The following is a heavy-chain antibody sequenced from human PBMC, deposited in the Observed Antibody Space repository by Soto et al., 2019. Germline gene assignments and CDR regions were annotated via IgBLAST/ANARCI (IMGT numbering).Heavy chain of an antibody. CDR1: GYIFSSFY. Sequence: ASVKVSCKASGYIFSSFYINWVRQAPGQGLEWMGWTSGYSGNSKYAQKFQGRVTMTTDTSTNTGYMEMRSLTSDDTAVYYCARDIFGHVDAFDLWGQGTMVTVTS. CDR3: ARDIFGHVDAFDL. CDR2: TSGYSGNS. V-gene: IGHV1-18*01. J-gene: IGHJ3*01. D-gene: IGHD3-3*02.